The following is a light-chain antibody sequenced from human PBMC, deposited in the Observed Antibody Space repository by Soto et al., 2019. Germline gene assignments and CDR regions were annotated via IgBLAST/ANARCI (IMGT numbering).Light chain of an antibody. J-gene: IGKJ1*01. CDR1: QSVSSSY. V-gene: IGKV3-20*01. CDR3: QHYGASPPWT. CDR2: GAS. Sequence: EIVLTQSPATLSLSPGERATLSCRASQSVSSSYLAWYQQKPGQAPRLLIYGASSRATGIPDRFSGWGSGTDFTLVISRLEPEDFAVYYCQHYGASPPWTFGQRTKVDIK.